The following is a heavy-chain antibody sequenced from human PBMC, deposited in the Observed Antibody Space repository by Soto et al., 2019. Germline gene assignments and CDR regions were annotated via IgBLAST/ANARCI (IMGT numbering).Heavy chain of an antibody. Sequence: GGSLKISCKGSGYSFTSYWIGWVRQMPGKGLEWMGIIYPGDSDTRYSPSFQGQVTISADKSISTAYLQWSSLKASDTAVYYCARIYGVNYYDTKGPFDYWGQGTLVTGSS. J-gene: IGHJ4*02. V-gene: IGHV5-51*01. CDR3: ARIYGVNYYDTKGPFDY. CDR1: GYSFTSYW. CDR2: IYPGDSDT. D-gene: IGHD3-22*01.